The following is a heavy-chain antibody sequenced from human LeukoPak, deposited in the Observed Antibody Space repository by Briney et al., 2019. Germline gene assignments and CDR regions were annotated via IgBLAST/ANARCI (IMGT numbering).Heavy chain of an antibody. Sequence: GGSLRLSCAASGFTFSDYYMSWIRQAPGKGLEWVSYISSSGSTIYYADSVKGRFTISRDNAKNSLYLQMNSLRAEDTAVYYCARVAGEYSSSWQPFDYWGQGTLVIVSS. CDR2: ISSSGSTI. CDR3: ARVAGEYSSSWQPFDY. CDR1: GFTFSDYY. V-gene: IGHV3-11*04. J-gene: IGHJ4*02. D-gene: IGHD6-13*01.